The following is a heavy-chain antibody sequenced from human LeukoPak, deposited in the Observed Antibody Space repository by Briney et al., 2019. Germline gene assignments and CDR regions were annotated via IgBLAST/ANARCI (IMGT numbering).Heavy chain of an antibody. CDR1: GFIFSNYA. CDR2: ISASGGNT. CDR3: AKDPRITKNYYYNYYMDV. J-gene: IGHJ6*03. V-gene: IGHV3-23*01. Sequence: GGSLRLSCAASGFIFSNYAVSWVRQAPGKGPEWVSSISASGGNTDYADSVKGRFTISRDNSKNTLYLQMNSLRAEDTALYYCAKDPRITKNYYYNYYMDVWGKGTTVTVS. D-gene: IGHD3-3*01.